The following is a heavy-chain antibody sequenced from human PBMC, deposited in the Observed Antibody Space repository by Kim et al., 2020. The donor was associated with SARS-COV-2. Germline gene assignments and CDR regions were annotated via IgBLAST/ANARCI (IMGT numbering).Heavy chain of an antibody. D-gene: IGHD6-19*01. CDR2: INHSGST. CDR3: ARASSGPY. V-gene: IGHV4-34*01. Sequence: SETLSLTCAVYGGSFSGYYWSWIRQPPGKGLEWIGEINHSGSTNYNPSLKSRVTISVDTSKNQFSLKLSSVTAADTAVYYCARASSGPYWGQGTLVTVSS. CDR1: GGSFSGYY. J-gene: IGHJ4*02.